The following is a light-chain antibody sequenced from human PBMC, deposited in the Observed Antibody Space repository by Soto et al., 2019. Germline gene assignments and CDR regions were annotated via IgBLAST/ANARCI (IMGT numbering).Light chain of an antibody. Sequence: QSALTQPASVSGSPGQSITNSCTGTSSDVGTYNYVSWYQQHPGKAPKLMIYEVSNRPSGVSHRFSGSKSGNTASLTISGLQAEDEADYYCSSYTSSSTYVFGNGTKVTVL. J-gene: IGLJ1*01. CDR3: SSYTSSSTYV. V-gene: IGLV2-14*01. CDR2: EVS. CDR1: SSDVGTYNY.